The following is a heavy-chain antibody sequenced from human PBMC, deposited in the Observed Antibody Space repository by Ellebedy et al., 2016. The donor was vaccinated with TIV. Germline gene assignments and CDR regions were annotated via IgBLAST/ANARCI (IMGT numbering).Heavy chain of an antibody. CDR1: GYSFTSYW. V-gene: IGHV5-51*01. J-gene: IGHJ4*02. CDR3: ARHRGGSYIVY. Sequence: GGSLRLXXKGSGYSFTSYWIGWVRQMPGKGLEWMGIIYPGDSDTRYSPSFQGQVTISADKSISTAYLQWSSLKPSDTAMYYCARHRGGSYIVYWGQGTLVTVSS. D-gene: IGHD1-26*01. CDR2: IYPGDSDT.